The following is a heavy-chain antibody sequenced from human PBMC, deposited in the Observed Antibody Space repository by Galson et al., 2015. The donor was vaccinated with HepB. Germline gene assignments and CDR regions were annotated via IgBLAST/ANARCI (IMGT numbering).Heavy chain of an antibody. J-gene: IGHJ4*02. CDR1: GYNFPRNG. Sequence: SVKVSCKASGYNFPRNGFSWVLQTPRQGLEWLGWTCSYGGNTEYAQKYQGRLTLTRDTSTSTAYLELRSLRSDDTAVYYCARDRDYRFDFWGQGTLVTVSS. V-gene: IGHV1-18*04. D-gene: IGHD4/OR15-4a*01. CDR3: ARDRDYRFDF. CDR2: TCSYGGNT.